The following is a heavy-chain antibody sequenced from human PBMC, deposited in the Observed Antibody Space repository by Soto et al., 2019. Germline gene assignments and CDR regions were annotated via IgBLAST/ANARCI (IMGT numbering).Heavy chain of an antibody. D-gene: IGHD3-16*01. CDR2: IYYSGST. J-gene: IGHJ4*02. Sequence: SETLSLTCTVSGGSISSYYWSWIRQPPGKGLEWIGYIYYSGSTNYNPSLKSRVTISVDTSKNQFSLKLSSVTAADTAVYYCARVGYDYIGTYFDYWGQGTLVTVSS. CDR1: GGSISSYY. V-gene: IGHV4-59*01. CDR3: ARVGYDYIGTYFDY.